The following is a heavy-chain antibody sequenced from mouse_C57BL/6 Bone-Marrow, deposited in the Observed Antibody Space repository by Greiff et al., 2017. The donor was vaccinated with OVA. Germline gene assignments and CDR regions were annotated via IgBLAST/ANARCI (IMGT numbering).Heavy chain of an antibody. Sequence: EVMLVESGGGLVKPGGSLKLSCAASGFTFSDYGMHWVRQAPEKGLEWVAYISSGSSTIYYADTVKGRFTISRDNAKSTLLLQMTSLRSEDTAMYYCARASVVEDWFAYWGQGTLVTVSA. J-gene: IGHJ3*01. CDR1: GFTFSDYG. D-gene: IGHD1-1*01. CDR2: ISSGSSTI. V-gene: IGHV5-17*01. CDR3: ARASVVEDWFAY.